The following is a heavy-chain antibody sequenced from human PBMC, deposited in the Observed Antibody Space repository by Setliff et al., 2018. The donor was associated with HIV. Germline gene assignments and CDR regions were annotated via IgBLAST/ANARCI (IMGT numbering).Heavy chain of an antibody. V-gene: IGHV4-34*01. CDR2: IDHTGST. CDR3: ARGRNYGSPYFYYMDV. J-gene: IGHJ6*03. Sequence: ETLSLTCAVYGGSFSGYYWSWIRQPPGKGLEWLGEIDHTGSTNYNLPLKSRITMSADPSKNQFSLKVRSVIAADTALYYCARGRNYGSPYFYYMDVWATGTTVTVSS. D-gene: IGHD3-10*01. CDR1: GGSFSGYY.